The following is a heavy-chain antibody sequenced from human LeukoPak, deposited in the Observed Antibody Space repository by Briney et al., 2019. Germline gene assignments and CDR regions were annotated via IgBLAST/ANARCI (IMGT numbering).Heavy chain of an antibody. V-gene: IGHV3-23*01. CDR1: GFTFSSYA. D-gene: IGHD6-19*01. CDR2: ISGSGGST. J-gene: IGHJ6*02. CDR3: AKAGIAVAGDRDYYGMDV. Sequence: GGSLRLSCAASGFTFSSYAMSWVRQAPGKGLEWVSAISGSGGSTYYADSVKGRFTISRDNSKNTLYLQMNSLSAEDTAVYYCAKAGIAVAGDRDYYGMDVWGQGTTVTVSS.